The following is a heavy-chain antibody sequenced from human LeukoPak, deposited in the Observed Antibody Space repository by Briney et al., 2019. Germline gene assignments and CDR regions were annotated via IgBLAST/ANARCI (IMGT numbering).Heavy chain of an antibody. Sequence: ASVKVSCKASGYTFTGYYMHWVRQAPGQGLEWMGWINPNSGGTNYAQKFQGRVTMTRDTSISTAYMELSRLRSDDTAMYYCARHRHGGNLLDSWGQGTLVTVSS. D-gene: IGHD4-23*01. CDR3: ARHRHGGNLLDS. V-gene: IGHV1-2*02. CDR2: INPNSGGT. J-gene: IGHJ4*02. CDR1: GYTFTGYY.